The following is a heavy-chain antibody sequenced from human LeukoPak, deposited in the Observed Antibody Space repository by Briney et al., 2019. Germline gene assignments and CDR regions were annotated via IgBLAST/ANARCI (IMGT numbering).Heavy chain of an antibody. CDR3: ARDSLAVAGSGVFDY. Sequence: ASVKVSCKASGYTFTSYGISWVRQAPGQGLEWMGWISAYNGNANYAQKLQGRVTMTTDTSTSTAYMELRSLRSDDTAVYYCARDSLAVAGSGVFDYWGQGTLVTVSS. CDR2: ISAYNGNA. CDR1: GYTFTSYG. V-gene: IGHV1-18*01. J-gene: IGHJ4*02. D-gene: IGHD3-10*01.